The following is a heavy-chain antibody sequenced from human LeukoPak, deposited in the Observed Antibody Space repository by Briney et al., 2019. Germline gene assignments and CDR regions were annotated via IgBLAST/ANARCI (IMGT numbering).Heavy chain of an antibody. Sequence: EASVKDSCKASGYTFTGNYMHWVRQELRRGVQWMGWINPNSGDTEYAQKFQGRVTMTRDTSISTVYMELSSLRSDDTAVYYCARADSVPAGDYHYWYMDVWGKGTTVTVSS. CDR3: ARADSVPAGDYHYWYMDV. CDR1: GYTFTGNY. J-gene: IGHJ6*03. V-gene: IGHV1-2*02. D-gene: IGHD6-13*01. CDR2: INPNSGDT.